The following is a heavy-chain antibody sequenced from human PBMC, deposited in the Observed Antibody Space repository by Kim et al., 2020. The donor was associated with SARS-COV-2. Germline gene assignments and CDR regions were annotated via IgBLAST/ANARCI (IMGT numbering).Heavy chain of an antibody. V-gene: IGHV4-4*07. J-gene: IGHJ4*02. Sequence: NYTPSLKSRVSMSVDTSKNQFSLKLSSVTAADTALYYCARVPVTTVIYVDSWGQGTLVTVSS. CDR3: ARVPVTTVIYVDS. D-gene: IGHD4-17*01.